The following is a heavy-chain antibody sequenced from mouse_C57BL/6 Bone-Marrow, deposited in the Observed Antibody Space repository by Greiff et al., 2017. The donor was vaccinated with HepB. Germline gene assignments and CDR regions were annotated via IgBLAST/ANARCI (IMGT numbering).Heavy chain of an antibody. V-gene: IGHV1-52*01. Sequence: VQLQQSGAKLVRPGSSVKLSCKASGYTFTSYWMHWVKQRPIQGLEWIGNIDPSDSETHYNQKFKDKATLTVDKSSSTAYMQLSSLTSEDSAVYYCARSRWLLPLFAYWGQGTLVTVSA. J-gene: IGHJ3*01. CDR2: IDPSDSET. D-gene: IGHD2-3*01. CDR3: ARSRWLLPLFAY. CDR1: GYTFTSYW.